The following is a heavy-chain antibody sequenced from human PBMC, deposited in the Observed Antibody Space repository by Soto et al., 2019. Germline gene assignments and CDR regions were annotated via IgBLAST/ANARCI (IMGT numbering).Heavy chain of an antibody. CDR1: GGSISNYY. CDR2: FHYSGTT. CDR3: ASIWFGDFDY. J-gene: IGHJ4*01. Sequence: SETLSLTCTVSGGSISNYYWCWIRQPPGKGLEWIGYFHYSGTTNYNPSLKSRVTISVDTSKNQISLKLNSVTAADTAVYYCASIWFGDFDYWGHGTLVTVSS. V-gene: IGHV4-59*08. D-gene: IGHD3-10*01.